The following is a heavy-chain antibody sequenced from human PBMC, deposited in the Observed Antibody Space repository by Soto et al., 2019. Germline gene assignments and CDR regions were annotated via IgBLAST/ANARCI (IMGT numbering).Heavy chain of an antibody. CDR2: IYYSGST. J-gene: IGHJ4*02. V-gene: IGHV4-39*01. Sequence: QLQLQESGPGLVKPSETLSLTCTVSGGSISSSSYYWGWIRQPPGKGLEWIGSIYYSGSTYYNPSLKSRVTISVDTSKNQFSLKLSSVTAADTAVYYCARHSAFGSGGFTYFDYWGQGTLVTVSS. CDR1: GGSISSSSYY. CDR3: ARHSAFGSGGFTYFDY. D-gene: IGHD1-26*01.